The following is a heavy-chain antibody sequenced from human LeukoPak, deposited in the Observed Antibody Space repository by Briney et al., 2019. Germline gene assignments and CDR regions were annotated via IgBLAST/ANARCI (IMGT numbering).Heavy chain of an antibody. J-gene: IGHJ4*02. CDR3: ARGLNNSKYRYSGSSARCFDY. CDR2: ISSSSSYI. Sequence: GGSLRLSCAASGFTFSSYSMNWVRQAPGKGLEWVSSISSSSSYIYYADSVKGRFTISRDNAKNSLYLQMNSLRAEDTAVYYCARGLNNSKYRYSGSSARCFDYWGQGTLVTVSS. CDR1: GFTFSSYS. D-gene: IGHD1-26*01. V-gene: IGHV3-21*01.